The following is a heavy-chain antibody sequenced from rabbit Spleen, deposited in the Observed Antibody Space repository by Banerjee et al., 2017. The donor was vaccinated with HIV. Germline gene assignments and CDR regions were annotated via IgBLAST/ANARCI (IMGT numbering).Heavy chain of an antibody. Sequence: QEQLEESGGDLVKPEGSLTLTCTAFGFSFNSGYDMCWVWQAPGKGLEWVACAYAGSSGGTYSATWAKGRFSISKTSSTTVTLQMNSLTSADTATYFCARDSATSFSTYGMALWGPGTLVTVS. J-gene: IGHJ6*01. CDR2: AYAGSSGGT. CDR1: GFSFNSGYD. D-gene: IGHD1-1*01. V-gene: IGHV1S45*01. CDR3: ARDSATSFSTYGMAL.